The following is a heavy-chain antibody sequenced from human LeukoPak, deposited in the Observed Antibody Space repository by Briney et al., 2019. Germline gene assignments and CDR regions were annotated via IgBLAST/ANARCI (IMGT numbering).Heavy chain of an antibody. V-gene: IGHV3-30*18. CDR1: GLTFSSYG. J-gene: IGHJ4*02. D-gene: IGHD3-22*01. CDR3: AKSHDYYDSSGPDY. CDR2: ISYDGSNK. Sequence: GGSLRLSCAASGLTFSSYGMHWVRQAPGKGLEWVAVISYDGSNKYYADSVKGRFTISRDNSKNTLYLQMNSLRAEDTAVYYCAKSHDYYDSSGPDYWGQGTLVTVSS.